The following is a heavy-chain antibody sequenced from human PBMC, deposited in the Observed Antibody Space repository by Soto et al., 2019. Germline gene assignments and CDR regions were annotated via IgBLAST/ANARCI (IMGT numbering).Heavy chain of an antibody. CDR2: IYYSGST. V-gene: IGHV4-31*03. J-gene: IGHJ5*02. CDR3: ARLAGGSGSRSWFDP. CDR1: GGSISSGGDY. Sequence: QVQLQESGPGLVKPSQTLSLTCTVSGGSISSGGDYWSWIRQHPGKGLEWIGYIYYSGSTYYNPSLKSRGTRSVDTSKNHFSLKLSSVTAADTAVYYCARLAGGSGSRSWFDPWGQGTLVTVSS. D-gene: IGHD3-10*01.